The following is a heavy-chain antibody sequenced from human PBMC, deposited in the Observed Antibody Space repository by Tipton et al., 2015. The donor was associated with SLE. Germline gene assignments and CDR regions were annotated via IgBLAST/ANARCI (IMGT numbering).Heavy chain of an antibody. Sequence: SLRLSCTVSGGSISSGGYYWSWVRQAPGKGLEWVSAISGSGGSTYYADSVKGRFTISRDNSKNTLYLQMNSLRAEDTAVYYCAKDIAVGWGQGTLVTVSS. V-gene: IGHV3-23*01. CDR1: GGSISSGGYY. J-gene: IGHJ4*02. CDR3: AKDIAVG. CDR2: ISGSGGST. D-gene: IGHD4-23*01.